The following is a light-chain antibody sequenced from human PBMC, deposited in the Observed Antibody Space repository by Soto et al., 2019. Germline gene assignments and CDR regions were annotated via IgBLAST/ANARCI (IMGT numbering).Light chain of an antibody. Sequence: QSALTQPPSASGSPGQSVTISCTGTSSDIGGYNYVSWYQQYPGKAPKLMIYEVSKRPSGVPDRFSGAKSGNTASLTVSGLQAEDEDDYYCSSYAGSNNPYVFGTGTKVTVL. CDR3: SSYAGSNNPYV. V-gene: IGLV2-8*01. CDR1: SSDIGGYNY. CDR2: EVS. J-gene: IGLJ1*01.